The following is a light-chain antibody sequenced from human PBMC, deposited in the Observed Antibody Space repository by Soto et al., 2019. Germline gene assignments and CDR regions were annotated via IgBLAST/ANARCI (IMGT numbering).Light chain of an antibody. CDR3: QQYDRVPYT. CDR1: QDISTY. J-gene: IGKJ2*01. Sequence: DIQMTQSPSSLSASIGDRVTITCQASQDISTYLSWFQQKPGKAPKLLIYGASNLETGVRAWFSGSVSVTNFTFTISSLQSEDIATFYCQQYDRVPYTFGQGTKMEIK. CDR2: GAS. V-gene: IGKV1-33*01.